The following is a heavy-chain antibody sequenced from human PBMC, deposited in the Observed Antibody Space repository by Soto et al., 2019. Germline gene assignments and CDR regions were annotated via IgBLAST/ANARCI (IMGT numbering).Heavy chain of an antibody. J-gene: IGHJ4*02. CDR2: MNPNSGNT. Sequence: QVQLVQSGAEVKKPGASXXXXXXASGXTFTSXDINWVXQATGQGLEWMGWMNPNSGNTGYAQKFQGRVTMTRNTSISTAYMELSSLRSEDTXVYYXXXEXXGYYDYWGQGTLVTVSS. V-gene: IGHV1-8*01. CDR3: XXEXXGYYDY. CDR1: GXTFTSXD.